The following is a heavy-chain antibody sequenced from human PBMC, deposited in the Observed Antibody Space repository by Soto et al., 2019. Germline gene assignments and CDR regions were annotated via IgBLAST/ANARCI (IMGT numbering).Heavy chain of an antibody. CDR1: GYTFSSYC. CDR2: SNSSNYI. Sequence: GGSLRLSCAASGYTFSSYCMNWVRQAPGQGLEWVTSSNSSNYIYYAASVKGQITISREIAKNSLYLQMNSLRAEDTAVYYCGRSRLEGYDYYGMDHGGQGTTVTGSS. CDR3: GRSRLEGYDYYGMDH. D-gene: IGHD2-2*01. V-gene: IGHV3-21*01. J-gene: IGHJ6*02.